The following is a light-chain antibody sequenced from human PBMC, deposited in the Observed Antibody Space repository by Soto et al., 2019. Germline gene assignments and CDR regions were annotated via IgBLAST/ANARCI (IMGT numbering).Light chain of an antibody. V-gene: IGLV2-14*01. CDR2: DVS. CDR3: SSYTSSYTGV. Sequence: QSALTQPASVSGSPGQSITISCTGTSSDVGGYNYVSWYQQHPGKAPKLMIYDVSNRPSGVSNRFSGSKSGNTASLTISGLQAEDEADYYCSSYTSSYTGVFGRGTKLTVL. J-gene: IGLJ2*01. CDR1: SSDVGGYNY.